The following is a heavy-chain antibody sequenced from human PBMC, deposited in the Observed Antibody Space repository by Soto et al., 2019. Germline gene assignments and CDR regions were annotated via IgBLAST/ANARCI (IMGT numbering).Heavy chain of an antibody. CDR1: GFTFSDHY. D-gene: IGHD2-8*02. J-gene: IGHJ3*02. Sequence: EVHLVESGGGLVRPGGSLRLTCVGAGSGFTFSDHYMDWVRQAPGKGLEWVGRIAHKGDSYTTEFPSSVKGRFTISSDDSENSVYLRMCSLKIDGSAVYRCSRGYGGVSTYPLAIWGQGTMVTVSS. CDR2: IAHKGDSYTT. CDR3: SRGYGGVSTYPLAI. V-gene: IGHV3-72*01.